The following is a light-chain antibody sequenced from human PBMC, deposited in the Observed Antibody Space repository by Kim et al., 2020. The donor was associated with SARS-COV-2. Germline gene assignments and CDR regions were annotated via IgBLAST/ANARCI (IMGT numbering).Light chain of an antibody. CDR2: AAT. CDR3: QQYYSYPYT. CDR1: QGISSS. V-gene: IGKV1-8*01. J-gene: IGKJ3*01. Sequence: ASTGDIVTITCLAIQGISSSLAWYQQKPGKAPKFLSYAATTLQSGFPSRFIFSGSGTDFTLTFSCLQSEVFATYYCQQYYSYPYTFRPGTKVDIK.